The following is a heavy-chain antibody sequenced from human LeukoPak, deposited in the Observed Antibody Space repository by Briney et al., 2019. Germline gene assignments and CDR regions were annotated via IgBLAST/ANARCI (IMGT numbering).Heavy chain of an antibody. CDR1: GYTFTSYG. D-gene: IGHD6-6*01. J-gene: IGHJ6*02. CDR3: ARDPQRSKYSSSPRGSYYYGMDV. Sequence: ASVKVSRKASGYTFTSYGISWVRQAPGQGLEWMGWISAYNGNTNYAQKLQGRVTMTTDTSTSTAYMELRSLRSDDTAVYYCARDPQRSKYSSSPRGSYYYGMDVWGQGTTVTVSS. CDR2: ISAYNGNT. V-gene: IGHV1-18*01.